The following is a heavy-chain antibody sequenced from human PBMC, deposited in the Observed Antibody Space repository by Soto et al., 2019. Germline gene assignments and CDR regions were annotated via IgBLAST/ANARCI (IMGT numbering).Heavy chain of an antibody. D-gene: IGHD6-6*01. CDR3: ARIGYRSSSLDY. V-gene: IGHV3-7*03. Sequence: EVQLVESGGGLVQSGGSLRLSCAASGFIFRNYWMTWVRQAPGKGLEWVANIKQDGSHIYYVDSLKGRFTISRDNAKNSVYLQMNSLRAEDSAVYYCARIGYRSSSLDYWGQGTLVIVSS. CDR2: IKQDGSHI. J-gene: IGHJ4*02. CDR1: GFIFRNYW.